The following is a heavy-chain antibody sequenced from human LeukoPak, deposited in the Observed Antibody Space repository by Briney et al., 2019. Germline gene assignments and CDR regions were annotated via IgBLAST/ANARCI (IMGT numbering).Heavy chain of an antibody. V-gene: IGHV1-69*06. Sequence: SVKVSCKASGGTFSSYAISWVRQAPGQGLEWMGGIIPIFGTANYAQKFQGRVTMTEDTSTDTAYMELSSLRSEDTAVYYCATETMVRGVIAFDIWGQGTMVTVSS. CDR1: GGTFSSYA. D-gene: IGHD3-10*01. CDR3: ATETMVRGVIAFDI. J-gene: IGHJ3*02. CDR2: IIPIFGTA.